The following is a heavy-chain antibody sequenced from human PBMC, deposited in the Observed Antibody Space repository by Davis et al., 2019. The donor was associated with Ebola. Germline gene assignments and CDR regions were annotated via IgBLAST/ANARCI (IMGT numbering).Heavy chain of an antibody. Sequence: ASVKVSCKVSGYIFTSYAVHWVRQAPGQRLEWMGWINAGNGDTKYSQKFRGRVTITRDTSASTSYMELSSLRSEDTAVYYCARDRSSGWPFDYWGQGTLVTVSS. CDR2: INAGNGDT. V-gene: IGHV1-3*01. CDR1: GYIFTSYA. D-gene: IGHD6-19*01. CDR3: ARDRSSGWPFDY. J-gene: IGHJ4*02.